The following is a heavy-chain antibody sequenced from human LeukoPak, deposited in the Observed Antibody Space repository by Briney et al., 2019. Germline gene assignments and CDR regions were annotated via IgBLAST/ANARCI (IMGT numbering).Heavy chain of an antibody. V-gene: IGHV3-23*01. J-gene: IGHJ4*02. CDR1: GFTFSSYA. CDR3: ARDPGSGYEEHFDY. Sequence: GGSLRLSCAASGFTFSSYAMSWVRQAPGKRLEWVSAISGSGGSTYYADSVKGRFTISRDNSKNTLYLQMNSLRAEDTAVYYCARDPGSGYEEHFDYWGQGTLVTVSS. D-gene: IGHD5-12*01. CDR2: ISGSGGST.